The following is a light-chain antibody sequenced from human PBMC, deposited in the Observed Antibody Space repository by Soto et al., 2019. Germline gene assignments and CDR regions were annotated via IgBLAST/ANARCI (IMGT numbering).Light chain of an antibody. CDR3: QQYSTYPLT. CDR2: KAS. J-gene: IGKJ4*01. V-gene: IGKV1-5*03. Sequence: DIQMTQSPSTLSASVGDRVTITCRASQSISSWLAWYQQKPGKAPKLLIYKASNLQSGVPSRFSGSGSGADFTLTISSLQPDDFATYYCQQYSTYPLTFGGGTKVEIK. CDR1: QSISSW.